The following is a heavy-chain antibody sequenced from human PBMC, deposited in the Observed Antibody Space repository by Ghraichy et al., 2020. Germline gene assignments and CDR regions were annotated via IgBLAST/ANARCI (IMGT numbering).Heavy chain of an antibody. D-gene: IGHD6-6*01. Sequence: SETLSLTCTVSAGSIGSDYWSWIRQPPGKGLEWIAFIHYSGSTNYNPSLRSRATISLDTSKNQFSLDLRSVVAADTAVYYCVRGGASSKYFDYWGQGTLVTVSS. CDR1: AGSIGSDY. CDR2: IHYSGST. CDR3: VRGGASSKYFDY. V-gene: IGHV4-59*01. J-gene: IGHJ4*02.